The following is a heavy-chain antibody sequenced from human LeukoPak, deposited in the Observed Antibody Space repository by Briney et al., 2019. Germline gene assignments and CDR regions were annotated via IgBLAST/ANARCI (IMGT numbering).Heavy chain of an antibody. J-gene: IGHJ3*02. Sequence: ASVKVSCEASGYTFTSYAMHWVRQAPGRRLEWMGWINAGNGNTKYSQKFQGRVTITRDTSASTAYMELSSLRSEDTAVYYCARDPIGDAFDIWGQGTMVTVSS. CDR2: INAGNGNT. V-gene: IGHV1-3*01. CDR1: GYTFTSYA. CDR3: ARDPIGDAFDI.